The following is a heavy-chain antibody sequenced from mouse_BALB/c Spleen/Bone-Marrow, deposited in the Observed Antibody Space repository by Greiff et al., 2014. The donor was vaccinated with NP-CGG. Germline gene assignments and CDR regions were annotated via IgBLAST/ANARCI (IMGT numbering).Heavy chain of an antibody. V-gene: IGHV1-80*01. D-gene: IGHD2-4*01. Sequence: LVESGAELVRPGSSVKISCKASGYAFSSFWMNWMKQRPGQGPEWIGQIYPGDGDTNYNGKFKGKATLTADMSSSTAYIQLSSLTSEDSAVYFCARDDFGPDYWGQGTTLTVSS. J-gene: IGHJ2*01. CDR3: ARDDFGPDY. CDR1: GYAFSSFW. CDR2: IYPGDGDT.